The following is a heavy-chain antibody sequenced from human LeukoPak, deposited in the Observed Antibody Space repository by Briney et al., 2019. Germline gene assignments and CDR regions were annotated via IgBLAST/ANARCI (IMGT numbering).Heavy chain of an antibody. J-gene: IGHJ4*02. Sequence: PGGSLRLSCGASGFTFSSYAMHWVRQAPGKGLGGLAVISYVGSNKYYADSVKGRFTISRDNSKNTLYLQMNSLRAEDTAVYYCARDPAAPLFGELFRTYFDYWGQGTLVTVSS. CDR3: ARDPAAPLFGELFRTYFDY. CDR1: GFTFSSYA. D-gene: IGHD3-10*02. V-gene: IGHV3-30-3*01. CDR2: ISYVGSNK.